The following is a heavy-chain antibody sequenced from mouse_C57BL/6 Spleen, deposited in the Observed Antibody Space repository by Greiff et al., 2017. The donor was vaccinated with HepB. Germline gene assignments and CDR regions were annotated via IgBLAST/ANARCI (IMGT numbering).Heavy chain of an antibody. CDR1: GFTFSDYG. Sequence: EVMLVESGGGLVKPGGSLKLSCAASGFTFSDYGMHWVRQAPEKGLEWVAYISSGSSTIYYADTVKGRFTISRDNAKNTLFLQMTSLRSEDTAMYYCARNHGSSPYYAMDYWGQGTSVTVSS. V-gene: IGHV5-17*01. D-gene: IGHD1-1*01. CDR2: ISSGSSTI. J-gene: IGHJ4*01. CDR3: ARNHGSSPYYAMDY.